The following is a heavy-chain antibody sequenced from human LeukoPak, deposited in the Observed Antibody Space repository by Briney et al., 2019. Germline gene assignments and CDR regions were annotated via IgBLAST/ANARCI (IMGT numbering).Heavy chain of an antibody. J-gene: IGHJ4*02. V-gene: IGHV3-64*01. CDR1: GFTFSSYV. Sequence: PGGFLRLSCAASGFTFSSYVMYWVRQAPGKGLDYVSSISSNGGGTYYANSVKGRFTISRDNSKNTLYLQMGSLRAEDMAVYYCARGGQSKYDSSGYLNYFDYWGQGTLVTVSS. CDR2: ISSNGGGT. D-gene: IGHD3-22*01. CDR3: ARGGQSKYDSSGYLNYFDY.